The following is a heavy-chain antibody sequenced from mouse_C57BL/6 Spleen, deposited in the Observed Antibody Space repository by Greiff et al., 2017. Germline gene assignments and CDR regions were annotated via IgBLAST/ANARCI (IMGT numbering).Heavy chain of an antibody. Sequence: VQLQQSGAELVKPGASVKLSCKASGYTFTEYTIHWVKQRSGQGLEWIGWFYPGSGSIKYNEKFKDKATLTADKSSSTVYMELSRVTSEDSAVYFCARHEEKVPYDYGSMDYWGQGTSVTVSS. V-gene: IGHV1-62-2*01. D-gene: IGHD2-4*01. CDR3: ARHEEKVPYDYGSMDY. CDR2: FYPGSGSI. CDR1: GYTFTEYT. J-gene: IGHJ4*01.